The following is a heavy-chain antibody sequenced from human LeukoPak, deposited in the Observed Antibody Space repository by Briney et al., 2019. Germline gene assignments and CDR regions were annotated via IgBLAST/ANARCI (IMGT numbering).Heavy chain of an antibody. CDR1: GPSISSHY. J-gene: IGHJ4*02. D-gene: IGHD6-6*01. CDR2: IYYTGST. V-gene: IGHV4-59*11. CDR3: AKEGGPARPGLDY. Sequence: PSETLSLTCTVSGPSISSHYWTWIRQAPGTGLEWIGNIYYTGSTSYNPAPESRVTISLDTSNNQFSLKLTSVTAADTAVYYCAKEGGPARPGLDYWGQGTLVTVSS.